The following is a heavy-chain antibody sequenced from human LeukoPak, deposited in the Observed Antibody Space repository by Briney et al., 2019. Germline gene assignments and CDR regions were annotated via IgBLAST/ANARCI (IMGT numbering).Heavy chain of an antibody. J-gene: IGHJ4*02. D-gene: IGHD6-6*01. CDR1: GYTFAGYY. Sequence: ASVKVSCKASGYTFAGYYMHWVRQAPGQGLEWMGWINPNSGGTNYAQKFQGRVTMTRDTSISTAYMELSRLRSDDTAVYYCARGNRRIAASGFDCWGQGTLVTVSS. CDR2: INPNSGGT. V-gene: IGHV1-2*02. CDR3: ARGNRRIAASGFDC.